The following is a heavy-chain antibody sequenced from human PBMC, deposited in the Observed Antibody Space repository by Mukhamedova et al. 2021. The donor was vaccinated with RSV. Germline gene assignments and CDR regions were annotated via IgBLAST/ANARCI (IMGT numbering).Heavy chain of an antibody. D-gene: IGHD6-6*01. V-gene: IGHV3-23*01. CDR3: AKRPTATYTSSSHFFDY. J-gene: IGHJ4*02. Sequence: GLERVSTISGSGGSPDYADSVMGRFTVSRDNSKNALYLQMNSLRAEDTAVYFCAKRPTATYTSSSHFFDYWGQGALVTVSS. CDR2: ISGSGGSP.